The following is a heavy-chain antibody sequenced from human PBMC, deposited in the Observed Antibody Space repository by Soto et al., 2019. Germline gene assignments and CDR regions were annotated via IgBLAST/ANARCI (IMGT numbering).Heavy chain of an antibody. V-gene: IGHV4-31*03. Sequence: QVQLQESGPGLVKPSQTLSLTCTVSGGSISSGGYYWSWIRQHPGKGLEWIGYIYYSGSTYYNPSVKCRITIPADTSKTHFSLKLSSVTAADTAAYSCARRFYDSSVYYFWYFDLWGRGTLVTVSS. CDR3: ARRFYDSSVYYFWYFDL. CDR1: GGSISSGGYY. CDR2: IYYSGST. D-gene: IGHD3-22*01. J-gene: IGHJ2*01.